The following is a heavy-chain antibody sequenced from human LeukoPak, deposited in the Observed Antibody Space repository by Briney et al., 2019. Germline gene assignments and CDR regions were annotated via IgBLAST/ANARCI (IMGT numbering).Heavy chain of an antibody. CDR3: ATVGSVVGATTFDWFDP. Sequence: ASVKVSCKVSGYTLTELSMHWVRQAPGKGLGWMGGFDPEDGETIYAQKFQGRVTMTEDTSTDTAYMELSSLRSEDTAVYYCATVGSVVGATTFDWFDPWGQGTLVTVSS. V-gene: IGHV1-24*01. CDR2: FDPEDGET. D-gene: IGHD1-26*01. CDR1: GYTLTELS. J-gene: IGHJ5*02.